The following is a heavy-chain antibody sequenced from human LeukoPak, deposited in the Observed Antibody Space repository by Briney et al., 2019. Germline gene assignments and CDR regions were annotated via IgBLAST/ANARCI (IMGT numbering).Heavy chain of an antibody. D-gene: IGHD6-13*01. CDR3: ARYSSSWHANDY. Sequence: PGGSLRLSCAASGFTFSTCWMHWVRQAPGKGLVWVSRISSDGGSVSYADSVRGRFTVSRDNAKNTMYLQMNGLRAEDTAVHFCARYSSSWHANDYWGQGTLVTVSS. J-gene: IGHJ4*02. V-gene: IGHV3-74*01. CDR1: GFTFSTCW. CDR2: ISSDGGSV.